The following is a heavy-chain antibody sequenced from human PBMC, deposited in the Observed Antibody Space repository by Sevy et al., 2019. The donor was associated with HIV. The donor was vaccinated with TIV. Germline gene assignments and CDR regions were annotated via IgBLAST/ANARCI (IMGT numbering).Heavy chain of an antibody. CDR1: GFTFSSYS. J-gene: IGHJ6*02. CDR3: ARLATTYGMDV. V-gene: IGHV3-21*01. D-gene: IGHD1-26*01. CDR2: ISSSSSYI. Sequence: GGSLRLSCAASGFTFSSYSMNWVRQAPGKGLEWVSSISSSSSYIYYADSVKGRFTISRDNAKNSLYLQMNSLRAEDTAVYYLARLATTYGMDVWGQGTTVTVSS.